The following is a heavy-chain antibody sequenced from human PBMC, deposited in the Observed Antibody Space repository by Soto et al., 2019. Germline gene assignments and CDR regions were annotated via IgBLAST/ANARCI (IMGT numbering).Heavy chain of an antibody. V-gene: IGHV3-23*01. Sequence: EVQLLESGGDLIQPGVSLRLSCVASGFTFSSYALSWVRQAPGQGLEWVSGISSGGTNTYYTDSVKGRFTVSRDDFKNTLYLQLDSLRAEDTAIYYFVTGVYEIGGYYYDVFDHWGQGTRVTVS. CDR2: ISSGGTNT. J-gene: IGHJ4*02. CDR3: VTGVYEIGGYYYDVFDH. D-gene: IGHD3-22*01. CDR1: GFTFSSYA.